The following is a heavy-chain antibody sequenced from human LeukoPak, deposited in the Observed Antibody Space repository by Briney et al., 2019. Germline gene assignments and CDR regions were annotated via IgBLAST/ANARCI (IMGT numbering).Heavy chain of an antibody. CDR2: ISGSGTPT. J-gene: IGHJ3*02. D-gene: IGHD3-10*01. V-gene: IGHV3-23*01. CDR1: GFTFSSYA. CDR3: AKGSIVLWFGDDAFDI. Sequence: GGSLKLSCAASGFTFSSYAMSWVRQAPGKGLEWVSAISGSGTPTFYVDSVKGRFTISRDNFKNTLSLQVNRLRAEDTAVYYCAKGSIVLWFGDDAFDIWGQGTMVTVSS.